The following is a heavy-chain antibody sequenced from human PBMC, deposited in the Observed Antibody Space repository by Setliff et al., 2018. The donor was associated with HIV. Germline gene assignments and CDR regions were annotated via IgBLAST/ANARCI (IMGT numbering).Heavy chain of an antibody. D-gene: IGHD3-3*02. Sequence: GESLKISCAASGFTFSSYRMNWVRQAPGKGLEWVSSIISDSSYIFYTDSVKGRFTISRDNARNSLYLRMNSLRADDTAVYYCARDGTTFLAAMDVWGKGTTVTVSS. V-gene: IGHV3-21*01. CDR1: GFTFSSYR. CDR3: ARDGTTFLAAMDV. CDR2: IISDSSYI. J-gene: IGHJ6*03.